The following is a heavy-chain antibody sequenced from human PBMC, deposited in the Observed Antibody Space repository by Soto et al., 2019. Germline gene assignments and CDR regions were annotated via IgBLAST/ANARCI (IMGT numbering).Heavy chain of an antibody. V-gene: IGHV3-48*02. CDR1: GFTFSRYS. Sequence: VALRLSCAASGFTFSRYSMNWVRQAPGKGLEWVSHISGSSSTIYYTDSVKGRFTVSRDNAKNSLYLQMNSLRDEDTAVYFCAKTSLRVYYYGMDVWGQGTTVTVSS. CDR3: AKTSLRVYYYGMDV. CDR2: ISGSSSTI. J-gene: IGHJ6*02.